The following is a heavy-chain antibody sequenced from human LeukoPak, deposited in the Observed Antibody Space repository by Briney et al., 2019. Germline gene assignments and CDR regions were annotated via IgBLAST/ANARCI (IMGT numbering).Heavy chain of an antibody. CDR1: GGSISGSSYY. Sequence: SETLSLTCTVSGGSISGSSYYWGWIRQPPGKGLEWIGSIYYSGSTYYNPSLKSRVTISVDTSKNQFSLKLSSVTAADTAVYYCARDPQFSGYYGMDVWGQGTMVTVSS. CDR2: IYYSGST. J-gene: IGHJ6*02. V-gene: IGHV4-39*02. CDR3: ARDPQFSGYYGMDV.